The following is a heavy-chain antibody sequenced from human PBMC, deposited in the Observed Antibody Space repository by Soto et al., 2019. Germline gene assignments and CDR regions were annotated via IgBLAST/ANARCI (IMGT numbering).Heavy chain of an antibody. CDR3: ARDCGITMVRGRNEYYYYGMDV. J-gene: IGHJ6*02. CDR2: IIPIFGTA. CDR1: GGTFSSYA. Sequence: GASVKVSCKASGGTFSSYAISWVRQAPGQGLEWMGGIIPIFGTANYAQKFQGRVTITADESTSTAYMELSSLRSEDTAVYYCARDCGITMVRGRNEYYYYGMDVWGQGTTVTVSS. V-gene: IGHV1-69*13. D-gene: IGHD3-10*01.